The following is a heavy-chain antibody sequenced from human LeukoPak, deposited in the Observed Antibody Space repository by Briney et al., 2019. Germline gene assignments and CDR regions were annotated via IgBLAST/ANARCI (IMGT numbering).Heavy chain of an antibody. V-gene: IGHV3-72*01. CDR2: TRNKANSYTT. CDR3: ALTSRADYFDY. CDR1: GFTFSDHY. J-gene: IGHJ4*02. D-gene: IGHD3-9*01. Sequence: GGSLRLSCAASGFTFSDHYMDWVRQAPGKGLEWVGRTRNKANSYTTEYAASVKGTFTISRDDSKNSLYLQMNSLKTEDTAVYYCALTSRADYFDYWGQGTLVTVSS.